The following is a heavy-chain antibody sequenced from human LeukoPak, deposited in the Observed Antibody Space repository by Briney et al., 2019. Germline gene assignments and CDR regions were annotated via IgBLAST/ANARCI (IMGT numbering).Heavy chain of an antibody. CDR1: GFIVSRYW. V-gene: IGHV3-7*01. Sequence: PGGSLRLSCAASGFIVSRYWMSWVRQAPGKGLEWVADIKEDGSEKHCVDSVKGRFTISRDNAKNSLYLQMNSLRAEDTAIYYCARDLGVCSGGTCYSVYDYWGQGTLVTVSS. J-gene: IGHJ4*02. D-gene: IGHD2-15*01. CDR3: ARDLGVCSGGTCYSVYDY. CDR2: IKEDGSEK.